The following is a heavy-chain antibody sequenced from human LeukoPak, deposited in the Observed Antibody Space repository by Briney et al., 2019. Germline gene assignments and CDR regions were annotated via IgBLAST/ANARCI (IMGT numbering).Heavy chain of an antibody. D-gene: IGHD4-11*01. CDR1: GGTFSSYA. CDR3: ARDGNYAGGYYYYYMDV. CDR2: IIPIFGTA. Sequence: ASLRVSCTASGGTFSSYAISWVRQTPGQGLEWVGGIIPIFGTANSAQKFQGRVTITADESTSAAYMELSSLRSEDTAVYYCARDGNYAGGYYYYYMDVWGKGTTVTVSS. V-gene: IGHV1-69*01. J-gene: IGHJ6*03.